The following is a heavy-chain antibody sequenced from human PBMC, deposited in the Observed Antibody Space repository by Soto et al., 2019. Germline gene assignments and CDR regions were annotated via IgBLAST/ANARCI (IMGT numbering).Heavy chain of an antibody. V-gene: IGHV1-69*02. CDR3: ARNTPDFWSGYYDY. D-gene: IGHD3-3*01. Sequence: ASVKVSCKASGGTFSSYTISWVRQAPGQGLEWMGRIIPILGIANYAQKFQGRVTITADKSTSTAYMELSSLRSEDTAVYYCARNTPDFWSGYYDYWGQGTLVTVSS. CDR2: IIPILGIA. CDR1: GGTFSSYT. J-gene: IGHJ4*02.